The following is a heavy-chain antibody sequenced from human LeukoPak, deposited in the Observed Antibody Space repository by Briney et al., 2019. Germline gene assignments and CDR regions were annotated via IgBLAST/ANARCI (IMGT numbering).Heavy chain of an antibody. CDR1: GYTFTSYG. Sequence: ASVKVSCKASGYTFTSYGISWVRQAPGQGLEWMGWISAYNGNTNYAQKLQGRVTVTTDTSTSTAYMELRSLRSDDTAVYYCARAQRYYDILTGYRHYYFDYWGQGTLVTVSS. D-gene: IGHD3-9*01. CDR3: ARAQRYYDILTGYRHYYFDY. V-gene: IGHV1-18*01. J-gene: IGHJ4*02. CDR2: ISAYNGNT.